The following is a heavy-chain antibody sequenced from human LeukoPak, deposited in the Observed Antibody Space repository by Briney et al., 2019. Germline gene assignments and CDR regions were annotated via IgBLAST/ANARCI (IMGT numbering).Heavy chain of an antibody. J-gene: IGHJ6*03. Sequence: SQTLSLTCTVSGGSISSGSYYWSWIRQPAGKGLEWIGRIYTSGSTNYNPSLKSRVTISVDTSKNQFSLKLSSVTAADTAVYYCARGWEMDYYYYYYMDVWGKGTTVTISS. CDR3: ARGWEMDYYYYYYMDV. V-gene: IGHV4-61*02. D-gene: IGHD5-24*01. CDR1: GGSISSGSYY. CDR2: IYTSGST.